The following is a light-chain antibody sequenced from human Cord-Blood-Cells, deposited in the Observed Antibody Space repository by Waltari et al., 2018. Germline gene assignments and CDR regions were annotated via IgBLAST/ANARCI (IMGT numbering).Light chain of an antibody. Sequence: QSALTQPASVSGSPGQSITISCTGTSSDVGGYNYVYWYQQHPGKAPKLMIYDVSNRPSGVSNRFSGSKSGNTASLTISGLQAEDEADYYCSSYTSGSTVVFGGGTKLTVL. V-gene: IGLV2-14*01. J-gene: IGLJ2*01. CDR2: DVS. CDR1: SSDVGGYNY. CDR3: SSYTSGSTVV.